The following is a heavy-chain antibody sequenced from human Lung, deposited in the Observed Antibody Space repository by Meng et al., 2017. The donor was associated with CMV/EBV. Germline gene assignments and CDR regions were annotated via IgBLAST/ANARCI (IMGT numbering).Heavy chain of an antibody. J-gene: IGHJ4*02. CDR3: AKMVRTLAPGGGFDY. D-gene: IGHD4/OR15-4a*01. CDR2: ILYDGSYK. Sequence: GGSLRLSCAASGFTFSSYGMHWVRQAPGKGLEWVAFILYDGSYKYSADSVKGRFTTSRDNSKNTLYLQMNSLRAEDTAVYYCAKMVRTLAPGGGFDYWGQGTLVTVSS. V-gene: IGHV3-30*02. CDR1: GFTFSSYG.